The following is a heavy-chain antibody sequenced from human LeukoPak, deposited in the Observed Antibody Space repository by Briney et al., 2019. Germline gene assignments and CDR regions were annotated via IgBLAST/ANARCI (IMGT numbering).Heavy chain of an antibody. J-gene: IGHJ6*02. V-gene: IGHV1-46*01. Sequence: GASVKVSCKASGYTFTSYYMHWVRQAPGQGLEWMGIINPSGGSTSYAQKFQGRVTMTRDTSTSTVYMELSSLRSEDTAVYYCARGDCGGDCYSPVYGMDVWGQGTTVTVSS. CDR2: INPSGGST. CDR1: GYTFTSYY. D-gene: IGHD2-21*02. CDR3: ARGDCGGDCYSPVYGMDV.